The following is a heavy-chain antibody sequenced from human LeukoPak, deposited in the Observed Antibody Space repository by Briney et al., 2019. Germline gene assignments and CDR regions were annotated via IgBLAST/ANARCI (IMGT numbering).Heavy chain of an antibody. D-gene: IGHD6-6*01. CDR2: INWNGGST. Sequence: GGSLRLSCAASGFTLDDYGMSWVRQAPGKGLEWVSGINWNGGSTGYADSVKGRFNISRDNAKNSLYLQMNSLRAEDTALYYCARDRIAARSYMDVWGKGTTVTVSS. CDR3: ARDRIAARSYMDV. J-gene: IGHJ6*03. CDR1: GFTLDDYG. V-gene: IGHV3-20*04.